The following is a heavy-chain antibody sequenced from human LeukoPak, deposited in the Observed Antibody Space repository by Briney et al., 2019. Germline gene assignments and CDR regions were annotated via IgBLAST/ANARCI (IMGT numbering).Heavy chain of an antibody. CDR2: IGSSSSPI. D-gene: IGHD4-11*01. CDR1: GFTFSAYS. Sequence: GGSLRLSCAASGFTFSAYSMNWVRQAPEKGLEWVSYIGSSSSPIYYADSVKGRFTISRDNAKNSLYLQMDSLSAEDTAVYYCARDQAYSFDYWGQGTLVTVSS. CDR3: ARDQAYSFDY. V-gene: IGHV3-48*01. J-gene: IGHJ4*02.